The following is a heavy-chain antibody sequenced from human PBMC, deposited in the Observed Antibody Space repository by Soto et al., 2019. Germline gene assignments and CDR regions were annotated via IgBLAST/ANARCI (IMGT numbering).Heavy chain of an antibody. J-gene: IGHJ4*02. CDR2: IYYSGST. CDR3: ARAYSSSWLYFDY. D-gene: IGHD6-13*01. V-gene: IGHV4-30-4*02. CDR1: GGSISSGDYY. Sequence: PSETLSLTCTVSGGSISSGDYYWSWIRQPPGKGLEWIGYIYYSGSTYYNPSLKSRVTISLDTSKNQFSLKLSSVTAADTAVYYCARAYSSSWLYFDYWGQGTLVTVSS.